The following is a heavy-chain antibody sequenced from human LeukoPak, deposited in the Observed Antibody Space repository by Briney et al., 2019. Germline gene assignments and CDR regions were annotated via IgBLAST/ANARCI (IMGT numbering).Heavy chain of an antibody. CDR3: ARSSRSGSYPIDY. J-gene: IGHJ4*02. V-gene: IGHV3-21*01. CDR1: GFTFSSYS. CDR2: ISSSSSYI. Sequence: GGSLRLSCAASGFTFSSYSMNWVRQAPGKGLEWVSSISSSSSYIYYADSVKGRFTISRDNAKNSLYLQMNSLRAEDTAVYYCARSSRSGSYPIDYWGQGTLVTVSS. D-gene: IGHD1-26*01.